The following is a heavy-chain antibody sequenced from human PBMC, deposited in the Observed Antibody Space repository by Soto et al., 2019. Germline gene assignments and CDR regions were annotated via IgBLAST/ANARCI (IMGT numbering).Heavy chain of an antibody. Sequence: GGSLSLSCAASGFTFSSYAMSWVRQAPGKGLEWVSAISGSGGSTYYADSVKGRFTISRDNSKNTLYLQMNSLRAEDTSVYYCAKDYDFWSGYYPLAFDIWGQGTMVTVSS. CDR2: ISGSGGST. V-gene: IGHV3-23*01. D-gene: IGHD3-3*01. J-gene: IGHJ3*02. CDR3: AKDYDFWSGYYPLAFDI. CDR1: GFTFSSYA.